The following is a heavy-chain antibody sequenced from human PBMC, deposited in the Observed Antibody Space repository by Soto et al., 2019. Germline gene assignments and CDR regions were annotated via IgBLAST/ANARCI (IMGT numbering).Heavy chain of an antibody. D-gene: IGHD3-10*01. CDR1: GFTVSSNY. J-gene: IGHJ6*02. V-gene: IGHV3-53*01. CDR2: VYSGGGT. Sequence: GGSLRLSCAASGFTVSSNYMSWVRQAPGKGLEWVSIVYSGGGTYYTDSVKGRFTISRDNSKNTVYLQMDSLRAEDTALYYCAXVTYYGSGSFPNYFGMDVWGHGTTVTVSS. CDR3: AXVTYYGSGSFPNYFGMDV.